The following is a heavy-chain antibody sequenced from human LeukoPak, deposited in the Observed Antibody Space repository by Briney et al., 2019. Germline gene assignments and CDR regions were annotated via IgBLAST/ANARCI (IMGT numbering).Heavy chain of an antibody. Sequence: PGGSLRLSCAASGFTFSSYAMHWVCQAPGKGLEWVAVISYDGSNKYYADSVKGRFTISRDNSKNTLYLQMNSLRAEDTAVYYCAKDSGSYYDDAFDIWGQGTMVTVSS. J-gene: IGHJ3*02. V-gene: IGHV3-30*04. CDR3: AKDSGSYYDDAFDI. CDR1: GFTFSSYA. D-gene: IGHD1-26*01. CDR2: ISYDGSNK.